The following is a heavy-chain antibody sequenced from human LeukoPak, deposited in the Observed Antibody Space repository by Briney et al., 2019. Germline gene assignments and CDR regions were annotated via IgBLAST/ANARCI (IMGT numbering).Heavy chain of an antibody. V-gene: IGHV3-21*01. J-gene: IGHJ4*02. CDR2: ISSSSSYI. CDR3: ARVSSSSWDY. CDR1: GFTFSSYS. Sequence: GGSLRLSCAASGFTFSSYSMNWARQAPGKGLEWVSSISSSSSYIYYADSVKGRFTISRDNAKNSLYLHMNSLRAEDTAVYYCARVSSSSWDYWGQGTLVTVSS. D-gene: IGHD6-13*01.